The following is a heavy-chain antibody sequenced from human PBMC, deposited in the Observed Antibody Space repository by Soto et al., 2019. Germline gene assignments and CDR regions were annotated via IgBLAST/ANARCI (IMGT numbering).Heavy chain of an antibody. CDR3: AVDYSNLGFAY. Sequence: QVQVVESGGGLVKPGGSLRLSCAASGFTLSDWYMTWIRQAPGKGLEWISYITSSSSTTYYADSVKGRFTISRDNAKNSLYLQMNSLRAEDTAVYYCAVDYSNLGFAYWGQGTLVTVSS. V-gene: IGHV3-11*01. CDR2: ITSSSSTT. CDR1: GFTLSDWY. J-gene: IGHJ4*02. D-gene: IGHD4-4*01.